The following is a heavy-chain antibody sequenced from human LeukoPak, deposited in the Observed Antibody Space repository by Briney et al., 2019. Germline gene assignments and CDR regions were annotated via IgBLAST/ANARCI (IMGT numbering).Heavy chain of an antibody. V-gene: IGHV4-34*01. CDR1: GGSFSGYY. D-gene: IGHD1-26*01. Sequence: SETLSLTCAVYGGSFSGYYWSWIRQPPGKGLEWIGEINHSGSTNYNPSLKSRVTISVDTSKNQFSLKLSSVTAADTAVYYCARGRLTWDHCWFDPWGQGALVTVSS. J-gene: IGHJ5*02. CDR3: ARGRLTWDHCWFDP. CDR2: INHSGST.